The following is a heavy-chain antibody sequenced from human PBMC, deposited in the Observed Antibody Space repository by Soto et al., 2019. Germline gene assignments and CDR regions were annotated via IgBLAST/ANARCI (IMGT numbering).Heavy chain of an antibody. CDR1: GFSLTTSRMC. Sequence: GPTLVNPTQTLTLTCTFSGFSLTTSRMCVSWIRQPPGKALEWLARIDWDDDKYYSTSLKTRLTISKDTSKNQVVLTMTNMDPVDTATYYCARISGSSSWYYFDYWGQGTLVTVSS. CDR3: ARISGSSSWYYFDY. D-gene: IGHD6-13*01. V-gene: IGHV2-70*11. J-gene: IGHJ4*02. CDR2: IDWDDDK.